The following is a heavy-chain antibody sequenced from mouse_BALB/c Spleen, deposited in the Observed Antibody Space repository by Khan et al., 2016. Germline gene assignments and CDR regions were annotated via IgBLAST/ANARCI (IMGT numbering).Heavy chain of an antibody. J-gene: IGHJ1*01. D-gene: IGHD4-1*02. CDR3: TRSSTGDWYFDV. CDR1: GFTFSNYW. CDR2: IRLKSNTYAT. V-gene: IGHV6-6*02. Sequence: EVKLEESGGGLVQPGGSMKLSCVASGFTFSNYWMNWVRQSPEKGLEWVAEIRLKSNTYATHYAESVKGRFTISRDDSKSSVYLQMNNLRAEDTGIYYCTRSSTGDWYFDVWGAGTTVTVSS.